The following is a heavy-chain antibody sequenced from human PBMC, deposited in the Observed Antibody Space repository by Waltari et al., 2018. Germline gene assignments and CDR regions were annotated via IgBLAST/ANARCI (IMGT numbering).Heavy chain of an antibody. Sequence: EAQVVESGGGLVKPGGSLRLSCAASGFTLSTYTMHWVRQAPGKGLEWVAAIRGSSNYIDYAGSVRGRFTISRDNAQNSMYLQMNNLRADDTAVYYCAGIRRGFWFFDLWGRGTLVTVSS. CDR2: IRGSSNYI. J-gene: IGHJ2*01. CDR1: GFTLSTYT. D-gene: IGHD3-10*01. V-gene: IGHV3-21*01. CDR3: AGIRRGFWFFDL.